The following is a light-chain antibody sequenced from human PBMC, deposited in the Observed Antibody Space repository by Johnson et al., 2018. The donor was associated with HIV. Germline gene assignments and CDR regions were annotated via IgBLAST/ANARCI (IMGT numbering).Light chain of an antibody. CDR3: ETWDSSQVV. V-gene: IGLV1-51*02. CDR1: SSNIGNNY. Sequence: QSVLTQPPSVSAAPGQKVTISCSGSSSNIGNNYVSWYQQLPGTAPKLLIYENNKRPSGIPDRFSGSKSGTSATLGITGLQTGDEADYYCETWDSSQVVFGTGTKVTVL. J-gene: IGLJ1*01. CDR2: ENN.